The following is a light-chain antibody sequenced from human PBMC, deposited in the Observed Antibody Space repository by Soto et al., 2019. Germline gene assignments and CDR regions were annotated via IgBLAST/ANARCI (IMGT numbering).Light chain of an antibody. CDR3: QQRSSWPGT. V-gene: IGKV3-11*01. Sequence: EIVLTQSPATLSLSLGERATLSCRASQSVSSYLAWFQQKPGQAPRLLIYDASNRATGVPARFSGSGSGTDFTLTISSLEPEDYALYYCQQRSSWPGTFGEGTRLEIK. J-gene: IGKJ5*01. CDR1: QSVSSY. CDR2: DAS.